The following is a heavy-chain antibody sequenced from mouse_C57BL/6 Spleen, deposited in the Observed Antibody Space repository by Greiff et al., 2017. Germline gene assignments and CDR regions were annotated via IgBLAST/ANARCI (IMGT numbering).Heavy chain of an antibody. D-gene: IGHD1-1*01. CDR3: AEEGEYYYGSSCDV. CDR2: IWGDGST. Sequence: VQRVESGPGLVAPSQSLSITCTVSGFSLTSYGVSWVRQPPGKGLEWLGVIWGDGSTNYHTALISRQSISKDNSKSQVFLKLNSLQTDDTATYYCAEEGEYYYGSSCDVWCTGTTVTVSS. V-gene: IGHV2-3*01. J-gene: IGHJ1*03. CDR1: GFSLTSYG.